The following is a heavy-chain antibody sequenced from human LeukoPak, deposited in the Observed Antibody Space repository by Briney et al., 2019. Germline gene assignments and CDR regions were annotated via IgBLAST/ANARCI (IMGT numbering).Heavy chain of an antibody. CDR1: GYTFTSYG. CDR3: ARDLSGYCSGGSCSMPGY. Sequence: GASVKVSCKASGYTFTSYGISWVRQAPGQGLEWMGWISAYNGNTNYAQKLQGRVTMTIDTSTSTAYMELRSLRSDDTAVYYCARDLSGYCSGGSCSMPGYWGQGTLVTVSS. CDR2: ISAYNGNT. J-gene: IGHJ4*02. V-gene: IGHV1-18*01. D-gene: IGHD2-15*01.